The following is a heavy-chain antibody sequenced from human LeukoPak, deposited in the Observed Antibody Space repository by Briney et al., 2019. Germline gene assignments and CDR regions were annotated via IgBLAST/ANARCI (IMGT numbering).Heavy chain of an antibody. CDR1: GYSISSGYY. D-gene: IGHD5-12*01. J-gene: IGHJ4*02. V-gene: IGHV4-38-2*02. CDR2: IYHSGST. CDR3: ARHVRGYSGYAFDY. Sequence: SETLSLTCTVSGYSISSGYYWGWIRQPPGKGLEWIGSIYHSGSTYYNPSLKSRVTISVDTSKNQFSLKLSSVTAADTAVYYCARHVRGYSGYAFDYWGQGTLVTVSS.